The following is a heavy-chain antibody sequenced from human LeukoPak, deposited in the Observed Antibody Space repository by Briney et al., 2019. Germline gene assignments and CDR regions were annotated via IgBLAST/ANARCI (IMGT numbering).Heavy chain of an antibody. CDR3: ARGDSSGWYVPCDY. V-gene: IGHV3-53*01. J-gene: IGHJ4*02. Sequence: GGSLRLSCATSGFTVSSNYMSWVRQAPGKGLEWVSVIYDSGTTYYADSVKGRFTISRDNAKNSLYLQMNGLRAEDTALYHCARGDSSGWYVPCDYWGQGTLVTVSS. D-gene: IGHD6-19*01. CDR2: IYDSGTT. CDR1: GFTVSSNY.